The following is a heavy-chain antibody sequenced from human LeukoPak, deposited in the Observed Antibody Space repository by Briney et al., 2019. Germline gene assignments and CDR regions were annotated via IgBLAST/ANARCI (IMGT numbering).Heavy chain of an antibody. D-gene: IGHD1-26*01. Sequence: PSETLSLTCTVSGGSISSSSYYWGWIRQPPGKGLEWIGSIYYSGSTYYNPSLKSRVTISVDTSKNQFSLKLSSVTAADTAVYYCARSSGSYYSRFDYWGQGTLVTVSS. CDR1: GGSISSSSYY. CDR2: IYYSGST. CDR3: ARSSGSYYSRFDY. J-gene: IGHJ4*02. V-gene: IGHV4-39*01.